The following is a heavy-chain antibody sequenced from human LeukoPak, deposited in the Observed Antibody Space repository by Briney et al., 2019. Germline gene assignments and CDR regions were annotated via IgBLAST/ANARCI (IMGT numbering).Heavy chain of an antibody. Sequence: ASVNVSCKASGGTFSSYAISWVRQAPGQGLEWMGGIIPIFGTANYAQKYQGRVTITADESTSTAYMELSSLRSEDTAVYYCARDPGDIVVVPAAMLGAFDIWGQGTMVTVSS. CDR1: GGTFSSYA. V-gene: IGHV1-69*13. D-gene: IGHD2-2*01. J-gene: IGHJ3*02. CDR2: IIPIFGTA. CDR3: ARDPGDIVVVPAAMLGAFDI.